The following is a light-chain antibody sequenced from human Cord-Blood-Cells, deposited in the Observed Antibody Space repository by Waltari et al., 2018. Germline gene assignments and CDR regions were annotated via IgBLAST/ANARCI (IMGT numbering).Light chain of an antibody. CDR2: GAS. CDR3: QQYGSSPRT. V-gene: IGKV3-20*01. CDR1: QSVSSNY. Sequence: TQSPGTLSLSPGERATLSCRASQSVSSNYLAWYQHKPGQAPRLLIYGASSRATGIPDRLSGSGSGTDFTLTISRLEPEDFAVYYCQQYGSSPRTFGQGTKVEIK. J-gene: IGKJ1*01.